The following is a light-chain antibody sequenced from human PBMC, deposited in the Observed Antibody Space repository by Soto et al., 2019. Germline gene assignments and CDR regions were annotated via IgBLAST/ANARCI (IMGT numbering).Light chain of an antibody. Sequence: QSALTQPASVSGSPGQSITISCSGTSSDVGGYNYVSWYQQHPGKAPKLMIYEVTNRPSGVSNRFSGSKSGNTASLTISGLQAEDEADYYCNSYTSRKTLVLFGGGTKLTVL. CDR2: EVT. V-gene: IGLV2-14*01. CDR1: SSDVGGYNY. CDR3: NSYTSRKTLVL. J-gene: IGLJ2*01.